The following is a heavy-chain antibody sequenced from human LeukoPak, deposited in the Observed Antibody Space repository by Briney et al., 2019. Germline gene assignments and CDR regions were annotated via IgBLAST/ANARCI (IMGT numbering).Heavy chain of an antibody. CDR1: GYTFIRYG. CDR3: ARDLRPYSGSYAAFDI. V-gene: IGHV1-18*01. CDR2: ISAYNGNT. Sequence: ASVKVSCKASGYTFIRYGISWVRQAPGQGLEWMGWISAYNGNTNYAQKLQGRVTMTTDTSTSTAYMELRSLRSDDTAVYYCARDLRPYSGSYAAFDIWGQGTMVTVSS. J-gene: IGHJ3*02. D-gene: IGHD1-26*01.